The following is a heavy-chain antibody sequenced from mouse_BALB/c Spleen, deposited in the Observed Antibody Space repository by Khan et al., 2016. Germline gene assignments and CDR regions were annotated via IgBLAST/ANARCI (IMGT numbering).Heavy chain of an antibody. CDR2: ISYSGST. CDR3: ARSALTFFDY. Sequence: EVQLQESGPGLVKPSQSLSLTCTVTGYSITSDYAWNWIRQFPGNKLEWMGYISYSGSTSYNPSLKSRISITRDTSKNQFFLQLNSVTTEDTARYYCARSALTFFDYWGQGTTLTVSS. D-gene: IGHD4-1*01. V-gene: IGHV3-2*02. CDR1: GYSITSDYA. J-gene: IGHJ2*01.